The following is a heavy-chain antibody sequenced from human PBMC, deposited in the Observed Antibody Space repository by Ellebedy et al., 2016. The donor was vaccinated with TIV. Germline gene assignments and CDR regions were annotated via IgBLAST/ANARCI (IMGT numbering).Heavy chain of an antibody. CDR1: GYSFTSYW. V-gene: IGHV5-51*01. Sequence: PGGSLRLSCKGSGYSFTSYWIGWVRQMPGKGLEWMGIIYPGDSDTRYSPSFQGQVTISADKSISPAYLQWSSLKTSDTAMYYCARLTKRWLQYFDYWGQGTLVTVSS. CDR2: IYPGDSDT. J-gene: IGHJ4*02. D-gene: IGHD5-24*01. CDR3: ARLTKRWLQYFDY.